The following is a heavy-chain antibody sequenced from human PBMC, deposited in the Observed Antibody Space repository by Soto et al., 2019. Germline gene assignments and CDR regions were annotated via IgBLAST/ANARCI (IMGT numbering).Heavy chain of an antibody. CDR1: GFSLTTGRMG. J-gene: IGHJ6*02. CDR2: LFSDAER. V-gene: IGHV2-26*03. Sequence: QVTLKESGPVLVKPTETLTLTCTISGFSLTTGRMGVSWIRQPPGKALEWLAHLFSDAERSYRTSLPSRLYVYEGASGAQVVLTMTNMDTVDTGTYFCVRLNADSGSHYYAMDVWGQGAAVTVAS. D-gene: IGHD2-8*01. CDR3: VRLNADSGSHYYAMDV.